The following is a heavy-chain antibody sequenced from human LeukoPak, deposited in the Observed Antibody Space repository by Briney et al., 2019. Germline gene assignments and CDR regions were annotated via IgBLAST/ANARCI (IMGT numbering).Heavy chain of an antibody. CDR3: AKDTDVGY. V-gene: IGHV3-23*01. D-gene: IGHD1-26*01. Sequence: GGSLRLSCAASGFTFSSYAMTWVRQAPGKGLEWVAAISGGGGTQYAGDVKGRFTVSRDISKNTLYLQMNSLRAEDTAVYYCAKDTDVGYWGQGTLVTVSS. J-gene: IGHJ4*02. CDR2: ISGGGGT. CDR1: GFTFSSYA.